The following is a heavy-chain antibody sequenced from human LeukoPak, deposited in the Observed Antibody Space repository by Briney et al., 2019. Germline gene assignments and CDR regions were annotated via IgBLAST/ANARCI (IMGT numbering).Heavy chain of an antibody. CDR2: IWYDGSNK. Sequence: GGSLRLSCAASGFTFSSYGMHWVRQAPGKGLEWVAVIWYDGSNKYYADSVKGRFTISRDNCKKTVYLQMTILRPEATAVYYCARDSSSSSSPPFQIDYWGQGTLVTVSS. CDR1: GFTFSSYG. D-gene: IGHD6-6*01. J-gene: IGHJ4*02. CDR3: ARDSSSSSSPPFQIDY. V-gene: IGHV3-33*01.